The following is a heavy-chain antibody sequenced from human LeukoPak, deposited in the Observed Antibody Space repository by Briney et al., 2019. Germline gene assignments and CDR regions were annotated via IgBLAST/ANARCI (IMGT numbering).Heavy chain of an antibody. CDR1: GYTFTSYG. CDR2: IIPILGIA. J-gene: IGHJ4*02. CDR3: ARAGTTVTALFDY. D-gene: IGHD4-17*01. V-gene: IGHV1-69*04. Sequence: SVKVSCKASGYTFTSYGISWVRQAPGQGLEWMGRIIPILGIANYAQKFQGRVTITADKSTSTAYMELSSLRSEDTAVYYCARAGTTVTALFDYWGQGTLVTVSS.